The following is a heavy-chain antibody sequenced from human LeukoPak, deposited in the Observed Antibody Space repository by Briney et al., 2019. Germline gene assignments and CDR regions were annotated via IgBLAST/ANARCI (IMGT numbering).Heavy chain of an antibody. CDR2: ISSSSSYI. CDR1: GFTFNDYA. D-gene: IGHD6-6*01. CDR3: ARDQVSSEAFDI. J-gene: IGHJ3*02. Sequence: GGSLRLSCAASGFTFNDYAMKWVRQAPGKGLEWVSSISSSSSYIYYADSVKGRFTISRDNAKNSLYLQMNSLRAEDTAVYYCARDQVSSEAFDIWGQGTMVTVSS. V-gene: IGHV3-21*01.